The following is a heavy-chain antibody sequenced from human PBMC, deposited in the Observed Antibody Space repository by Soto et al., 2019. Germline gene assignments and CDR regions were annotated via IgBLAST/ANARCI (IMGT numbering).Heavy chain of an antibody. V-gene: IGHV3-21*04. D-gene: IGHD3-3*01. Sequence: GSLRFSCAASGFTFGIYSMNWVRQAPGKGLEWVSCIMCKSGYIDYADPVKGRFTISRDNAKNSLYLQMNSLRAEDTALYYCAKDLDLTIFGFFDYWGQGTLVTVS. J-gene: IGHJ4*02. CDR3: AKDLDLTIFGFFDY. CDR1: GFTFGIYS. CDR2: IMCKSGYI.